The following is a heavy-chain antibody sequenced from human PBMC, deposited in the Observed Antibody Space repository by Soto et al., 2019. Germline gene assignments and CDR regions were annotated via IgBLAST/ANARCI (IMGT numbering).Heavy chain of an antibody. CDR1: GYTFTRYG. Sequence: QGHLVQSGAEVKKPGASVKVSCKASGYTFTRYGISWVRQAPGQGLEWMGWISGYNGDTNYAQNLQDRVTMTIDTTTTTAYMELRRLTSHDTAVYYCANNGQPPYHYDGLDVWGQGPTVTVSS. D-gene: IGHD2-8*01. V-gene: IGHV1-18*01. CDR3: ANNGQPPYHYDGLDV. CDR2: ISGYNGDT. J-gene: IGHJ6*02.